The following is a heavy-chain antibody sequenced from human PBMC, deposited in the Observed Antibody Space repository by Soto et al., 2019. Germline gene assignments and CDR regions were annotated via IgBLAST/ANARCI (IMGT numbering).Heavy chain of an antibody. CDR3: ARSAVTGSYYYYYGMDV. J-gene: IGHJ6*02. V-gene: IGHV3-48*02. CDR1: GVTFSSYS. CDR2: ISSSSSTI. Sequence: GGSLRLSCAASGVTFSSYSMNWVRQAPGKGLEWVSYISSSSSTIYYADSVKGRFTISRDNAKNSLYLQMNSLRDEDTAVYYCARSAVTGSYYYYYGMDVWGQGTTVTVSS. D-gene: IGHD2-8*02.